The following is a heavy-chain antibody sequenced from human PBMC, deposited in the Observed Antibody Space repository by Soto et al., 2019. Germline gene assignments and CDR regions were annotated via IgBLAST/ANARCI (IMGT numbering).Heavy chain of an antibody. Sequence: SETLSLTGAVYGGSCSGYYWSWIRQPPGKGLEWIGEINHSGSTNYNPSLKSRVTISVDTSKNQFSLKLSSVTAADTAVYYCARGAAAAGVTAIYYYYGMDVWGQGTTVTVSS. CDR1: GGSCSGYY. D-gene: IGHD2-21*02. CDR2: INHSGST. CDR3: ARGAAAAGVTAIYYYYGMDV. V-gene: IGHV4-34*01. J-gene: IGHJ6*02.